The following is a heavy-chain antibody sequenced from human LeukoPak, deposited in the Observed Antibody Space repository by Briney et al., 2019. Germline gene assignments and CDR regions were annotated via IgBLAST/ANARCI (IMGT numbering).Heavy chain of an antibody. CDR1: GGSISSSSYY. J-gene: IGHJ6*03. Sequence: PSETLSLTCTVSGGSISSSSYYWGWIRQPPGKGLEWIGSIYYSGSTNYNPSLKRRVTISLDTSKNQFSLKLNSVTAADTAVYYCAREDASGSYWDYYMDVWGKGTTVTVSS. CDR3: AREDASGSYWDYYMDV. V-gene: IGHV4-39*07. D-gene: IGHD3-10*01. CDR2: IYYSGST.